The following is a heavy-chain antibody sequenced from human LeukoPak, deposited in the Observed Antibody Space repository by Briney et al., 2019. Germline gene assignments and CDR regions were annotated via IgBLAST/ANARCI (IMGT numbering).Heavy chain of an antibody. CDR2: INHSGST. J-gene: IGHJ1*01. Sequence: SETLSLTCTVSGGSISSGGYYWSWIRQPPGKGLEWIGEINHSGSTNYNPSLKSRVTISVDTSKNQFSLKLSSVTAADTAVYYCARGQTRYCSGDSCYFTKYFQHWGQGTLVTVSS. CDR3: ARGQTRYCSGDSCYFTKYFQH. V-gene: IGHV4-39*07. D-gene: IGHD2-15*01. CDR1: GGSISSGGYY.